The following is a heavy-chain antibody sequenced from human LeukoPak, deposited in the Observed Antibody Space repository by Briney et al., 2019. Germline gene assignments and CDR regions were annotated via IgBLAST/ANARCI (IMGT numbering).Heavy chain of an antibody. CDR2: IYHSGST. V-gene: IGHV4-39*01. CDR3: ARPRYGSGSYYIDY. Sequence: SETLSLTCTVSGGSISSSSYYWGWIRQPPGKGLEWIGSIYHSGSTYYNPSLKSRVTISVDTSKNQFSLKLSSVTAADTAVYYCARPRYGSGSYYIDYWGQGTLVTVSS. D-gene: IGHD3-10*01. CDR1: GGSISSSSYY. J-gene: IGHJ4*02.